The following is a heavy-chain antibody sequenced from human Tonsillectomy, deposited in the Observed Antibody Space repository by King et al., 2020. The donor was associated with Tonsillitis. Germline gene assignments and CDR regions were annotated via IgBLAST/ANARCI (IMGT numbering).Heavy chain of an antibody. Sequence: QVQLVESGGGVVQPGRSLRLSCAASGFSFSSYAMHWVRQAPGKGLEWVAVISYDGSNKYYADSVKGRFTISRDNSKNTLYLQMNILRAEDTAVYYCARDMGYSNRHYYYYYGMDVWGQGTTVTVSS. V-gene: IGHV3-30*04. CDR1: GFSFSSYA. D-gene: IGHD4-11*01. CDR2: ISYDGSNK. J-gene: IGHJ6*02. CDR3: ARDMGYSNRHYYYYYGMDV.